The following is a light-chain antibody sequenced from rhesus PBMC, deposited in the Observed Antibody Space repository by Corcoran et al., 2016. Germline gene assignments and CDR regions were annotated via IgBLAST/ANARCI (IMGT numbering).Light chain of an antibody. CDR3: CSYTTSSTFV. CDR1: SSDVGGYNY. J-gene: IGLJ6*01. V-gene: IGLV2S7*01. CDR2: GVS. Sequence: QADPTQPPSVSGSPGQSVPISCTGTSSDVGGYNYVSWYQQHPGKAPKLMIYGVSKRPSGVSDRFSGSKSGNTASLTISGLQAEDEADYYCCSYTTSSTFVFGSGTNLTVL.